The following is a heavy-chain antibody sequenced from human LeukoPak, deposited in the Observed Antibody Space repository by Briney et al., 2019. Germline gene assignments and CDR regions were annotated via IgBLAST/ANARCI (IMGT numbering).Heavy chain of an antibody. V-gene: IGHV4-59*01. Sequence: PSETLSLTCTASGGSISSYYWSWIRQPPGKGLEWIGYIHYSGSTNYKSSLKSRVTISVDRSKNQFSLKLSSVTTADTAVYYCARVEEGYGSGRRENYYYYYMDVWGKGTTVTISS. CDR3: ARVEEGYGSGRRENYYYYYMDV. J-gene: IGHJ6*03. D-gene: IGHD3-10*01. CDR2: IHYSGST. CDR1: GGSISSYY.